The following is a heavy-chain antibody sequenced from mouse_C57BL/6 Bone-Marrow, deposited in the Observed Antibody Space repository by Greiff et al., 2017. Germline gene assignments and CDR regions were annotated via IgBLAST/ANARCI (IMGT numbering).Heavy chain of an antibody. D-gene: IGHD1-1*01. J-gene: IGHJ4*01. CDR3: ARLPSYYGLHMDY. CDR1: GFTFSDYY. V-gene: IGHV5-12*01. CDR2: ISNGGGST. Sequence: EVKVVESGGGLVQPGGSLKLSCAASGFTFSDYYMYWVRQTPEKRLEWVAYISNGGGSTYYPDTVKGRFTISRDNAKNTLYLQMSRLKSEDTAMYYCARLPSYYGLHMDYWGQGTSVTVSS.